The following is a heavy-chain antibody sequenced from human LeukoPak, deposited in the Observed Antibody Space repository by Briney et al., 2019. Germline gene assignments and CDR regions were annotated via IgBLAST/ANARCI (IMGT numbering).Heavy chain of an antibody. J-gene: IGHJ4*02. CDR3: ARAGYCTNGVCYTSGVSFDY. Sequence: GGSLRLSCVGIGFSFGDYSMNWVRQAPGKGLEWVANIKQDGSEKYYVDSVKGRFTISRDNAKNSLYLQMNSLRAEDTAVYYCARAGYCTNGVCYTSGVSFDYWGQGTLVTVSS. D-gene: IGHD2-8*01. CDR2: IKQDGSEK. V-gene: IGHV3-7*01. CDR1: GFSFGDYS.